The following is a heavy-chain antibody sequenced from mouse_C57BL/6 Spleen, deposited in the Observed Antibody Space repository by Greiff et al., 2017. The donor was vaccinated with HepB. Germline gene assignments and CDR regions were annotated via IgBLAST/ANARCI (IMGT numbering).Heavy chain of an antibody. CDR1: GFTFSSYT. Sequence: DVQLVESGGGLVKPGGSLKLSCAASGFTFSSYTMSWVRQTPEKRLEWVATISGGGGNTYYPDSVKGRFTISRDNAKNTLYLQMSSLRSEDTALYYGARQKGDSLAWFAYWGQGTLVTVSA. J-gene: IGHJ3*01. CDR3: ARQKGDSLAWFAY. CDR2: ISGGGGNT. D-gene: IGHD6-2*01. V-gene: IGHV5-9*01.